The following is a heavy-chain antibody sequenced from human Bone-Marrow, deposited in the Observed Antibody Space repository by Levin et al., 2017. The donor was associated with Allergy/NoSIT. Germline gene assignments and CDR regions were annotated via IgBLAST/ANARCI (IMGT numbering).Heavy chain of an antibody. J-gene: IGHJ4*02. V-gene: IGHV3-48*02. CDR2: SGTISFNFK. D-gene: IGHD1-1*01. CDR3: TRDMWVTNNNGNDVC. CDR1: GFILSDYA. Sequence: GGSLRLSCAASGFILSDYAMNWVRQAPGKGLEWISYSGTISFNFKFYADSVKGRFTVTRDNAKNALYLQMHSLRDEDTAVYYCTRDMWVTNNNGNDVCGGQGTLVTVSS.